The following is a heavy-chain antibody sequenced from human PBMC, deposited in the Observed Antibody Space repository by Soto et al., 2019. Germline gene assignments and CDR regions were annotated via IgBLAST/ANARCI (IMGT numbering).Heavy chain of an antibody. CDR3: ARYSRGLGLRGELVLYYYGMDV. Sequence: ASVKVSCKASGYTFTSYDINWVRQATGQGLEWMGWMNPNSGNTGYAQKFQGRVTMTRNTSISTAYMELGSQRSEDTAVYYCARYSRGLGLRGELVLYYYGMDVWGQGTTVTVSS. J-gene: IGHJ6*02. V-gene: IGHV1-8*01. D-gene: IGHD1-26*01. CDR1: GYTFTSYD. CDR2: MNPNSGNT.